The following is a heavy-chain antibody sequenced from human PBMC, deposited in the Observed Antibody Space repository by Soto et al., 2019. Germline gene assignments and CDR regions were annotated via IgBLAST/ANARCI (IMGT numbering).Heavy chain of an antibody. Sequence: GGSLRLSCAASGFTFSSYAMSWVRQAPGKGLEWVSAISGSGGSTYYADSVKGRFTISRDNSKNTLYLQMNSLRAEDTAVYYCAKDKNRYIWYKTPPHNWFDPWGPGILVTVSS. J-gene: IGHJ5*02. CDR3: AKDKNRYIWYKTPPHNWFDP. D-gene: IGHD1-1*01. CDR1: GFTFSSYA. CDR2: ISGSGGST. V-gene: IGHV3-23*01.